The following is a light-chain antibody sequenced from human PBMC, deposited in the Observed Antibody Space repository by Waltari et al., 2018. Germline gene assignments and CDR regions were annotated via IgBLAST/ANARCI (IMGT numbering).Light chain of an antibody. J-gene: IGLJ2*01. Sequence: QSALTQPASVSGSPGQSITISCTGTSIDVGSYNLVSWYQQHPGKAPKLMIYEGSKRPSGVSNRFSGSKSGNTASLTISGLQAEDEADYYCCSYAGLGVVFGGGTKLTVL. CDR1: SIDVGSYNL. CDR3: CSYAGLGVV. CDR2: EGS. V-gene: IGLV2-23*01.